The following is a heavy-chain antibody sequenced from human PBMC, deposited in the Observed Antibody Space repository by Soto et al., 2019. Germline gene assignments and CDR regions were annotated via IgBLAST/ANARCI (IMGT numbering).Heavy chain of an antibody. J-gene: IGHJ4*02. V-gene: IGHV4-31*03. CDR3: ARGYDSSGYYVDY. Sequence: QVQLQESGPGLVKPSQTLSLTCTVSGGSISSGGYYWSWIRQHPGKRLEWIGYIYYSGSTYYNPSLKSRVTISVDTFKNQFSLKLSSVTAADTAVYYCARGYDSSGYYVDYWGQGTLVTVSS. D-gene: IGHD3-22*01. CDR1: GGSISSGGYY. CDR2: IYYSGST.